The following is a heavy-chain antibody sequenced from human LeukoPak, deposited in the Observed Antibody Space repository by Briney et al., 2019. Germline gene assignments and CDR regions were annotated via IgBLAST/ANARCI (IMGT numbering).Heavy chain of an antibody. CDR1: GGTFSSYG. CDR3: ARGPAPSTMVRGVKYYYYYYMDV. CDR2: IIPMFSTA. D-gene: IGHD3-10*01. Sequence: SVKVSCKASGGTFSSYGISWVRQAPGHGLEWMGGIIPMFSTANYAQKFQGRVTITTDESTSTAYMELSSLRSEDTAVYYCARGPAPSTMVRGVKYYYYYYMDVWGKGTTVTVSS. V-gene: IGHV1-69*05. J-gene: IGHJ6*03.